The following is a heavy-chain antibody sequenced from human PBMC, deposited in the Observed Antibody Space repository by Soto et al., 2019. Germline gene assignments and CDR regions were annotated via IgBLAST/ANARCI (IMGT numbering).Heavy chain of an antibody. J-gene: IGHJ4*02. CDR1: GGSISLSGYY. CDR2: VYYSGAT. CDR3: ARHPPLPPIDS. V-gene: IGHV4-39*01. Sequence: PSETLSLTCAVSGGSISLSGYYWVWIRQPPGKGLEWIGSVYYSGATYHNPSLKSRVTISGDTSKNQFSLKLSSVTATDTAVYFCARHPPLPPIDSWGQGTLVTVSS.